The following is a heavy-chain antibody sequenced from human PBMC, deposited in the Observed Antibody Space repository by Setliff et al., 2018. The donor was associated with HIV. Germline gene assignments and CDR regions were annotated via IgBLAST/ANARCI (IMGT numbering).Heavy chain of an antibody. D-gene: IGHD5-12*01. V-gene: IGHV1-46*01. CDR1: GYSFTNHY. J-gene: IGHJ3*02. CDR2: INPTGGST. CDR3: ASAGAWQRNALDI. Sequence: ASVKVSCKPSGYSFTNHYMHWVRQAPGQGLEWMGVINPTGGSTRNTQKFQGRVAMTRDTSTSTVYMKLSSLRSEDTAVYYCASAGAWQRNALDIWGQGTMVTVSS.